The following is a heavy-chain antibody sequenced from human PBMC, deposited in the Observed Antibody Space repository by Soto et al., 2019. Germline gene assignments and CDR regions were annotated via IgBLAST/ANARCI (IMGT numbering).Heavy chain of an antibody. Sequence: PGESLKISCQGSGYSFTSYWIGWVRQMPGKGLEWMGIIYPGDSDTRYSPSFQGQVTISADKSISTAYLQWSSLKASDTAMYYCARSRGSSSGWVWFDPRGQGTLVTVSS. CDR2: IYPGDSDT. CDR3: ARSRGSSSGWVWFDP. CDR1: GYSFTSYW. V-gene: IGHV5-51*01. J-gene: IGHJ5*02. D-gene: IGHD6-13*01.